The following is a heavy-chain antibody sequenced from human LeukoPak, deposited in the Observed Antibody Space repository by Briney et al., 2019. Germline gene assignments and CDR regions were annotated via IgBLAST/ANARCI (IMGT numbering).Heavy chain of an antibody. V-gene: IGHV3-11*05. CDR1: GFTFSDYY. D-gene: IGHD2-2*01. CDR3: ARDGRYCIITSCYGYYGMDV. Sequence: GGSLRLSCAASGFTFSDYYMSWIRQAPGKGLEWVSYISSSSSYTNYADSVKGRFTISRDNAKNSLYLQMNSLRPEDTAVYYCARDGRYCIITSCYGYYGMDVWGQGTTVTVSS. J-gene: IGHJ6*02. CDR2: ISSSSSYT.